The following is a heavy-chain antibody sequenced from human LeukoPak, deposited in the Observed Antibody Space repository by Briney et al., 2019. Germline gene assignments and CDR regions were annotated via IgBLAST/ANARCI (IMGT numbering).Heavy chain of an antibody. CDR2: IIPIFGTA. CDR3: ARGAYCSGGSCYSFLVWGSSWFDP. D-gene: IGHD2-15*01. J-gene: IGHJ5*02. Sequence: SSAKVSCKASGGTFSSYAISWVRQAPGQGLEWMGGIIPIFGTANYAQKFQGRVTITADESTSTAYMELSSLRSEDTAVYYCARGAYCSGGSCYSFLVWGSSWFDPWGQGTLVTVSS. V-gene: IGHV1-69*01. CDR1: GGTFSSYA.